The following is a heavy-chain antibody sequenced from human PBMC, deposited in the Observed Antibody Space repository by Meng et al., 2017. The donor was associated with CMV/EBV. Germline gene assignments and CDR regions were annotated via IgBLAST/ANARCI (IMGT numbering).Heavy chain of an antibody. D-gene: IGHD3-10*01. V-gene: IGHV1-2*02. CDR2: INPNSGGT. Sequence: VSVNVSCKASGHTFTGYYMHWVRQAPGQGLEWMGWINPNSGGTNYAQKFQGRVTMTRDTSISTAYMELSRLRSDDTAVYYCAREDYYGSGDDAFDIWGQGTMVTVSS. CDR1: GHTFTGYY. J-gene: IGHJ3*02. CDR3: AREDYYGSGDDAFDI.